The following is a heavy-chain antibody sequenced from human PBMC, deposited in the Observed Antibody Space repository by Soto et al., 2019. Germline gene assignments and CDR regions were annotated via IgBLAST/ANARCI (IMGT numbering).Heavy chain of an antibody. V-gene: IGHV5-10-1*01. Sequence: GESLKISCMGSGDSFTSYWISWVRQMPGKGLEWMGRIDPSDSYTNYSPSFQGHVTISADKSISTAYLQWSSLKASDTAMYYCARRAVVPATVGYYYGMDVLGQGTMVTASS. CDR3: ARRAVVPATVGYYYGMDV. J-gene: IGHJ6*02. D-gene: IGHD2-2*01. CDR2: IDPSDSYT. CDR1: GDSFTSYW.